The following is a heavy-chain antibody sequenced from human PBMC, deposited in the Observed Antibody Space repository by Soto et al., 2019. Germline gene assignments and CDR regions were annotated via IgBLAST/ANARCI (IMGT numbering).Heavy chain of an antibody. CDR1: GCTFSSYS. J-gene: IGHJ4*02. D-gene: IGHD3-22*01. Sequence: VVSLRRSCAASGCTFSSYSMNWFRQAPGKGLEWVSSISSSSSYIYYADSVKGRFTISRDNAKNSLYLQMNSLRAEDTAVYYCARPPYYYDSSGPSDYWGQGTMVTVSS. V-gene: IGHV3-21*01. CDR3: ARPPYYYDSSGPSDY. CDR2: ISSSSSYI.